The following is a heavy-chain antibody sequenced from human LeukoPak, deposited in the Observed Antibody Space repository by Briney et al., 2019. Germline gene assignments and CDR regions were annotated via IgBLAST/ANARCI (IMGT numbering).Heavy chain of an antibody. J-gene: IGHJ4*02. CDR1: GFTFNNYV. CDR2: ISGSGDPT. Sequence: PGGSLRLSCAASGFTFNNYVMSWVRQAPGKGLEWVSSISGSGDPTYYADSVKGRFTTSRDTSMNTLYLQMNSLRPEDTAVYYCARDRLQLALGNYFDYWGQGTLVTVSS. V-gene: IGHV3-23*01. D-gene: IGHD5-18*01. CDR3: ARDRLQLALGNYFDY.